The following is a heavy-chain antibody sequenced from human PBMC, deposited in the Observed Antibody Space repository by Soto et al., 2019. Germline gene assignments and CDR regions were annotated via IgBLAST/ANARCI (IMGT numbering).Heavy chain of an antibody. CDR3: ASVTTIWSN. Sequence: QVQVVQSGAEVKEPGASVKVSCKASGSSSSNYYTHWVRQAPGQGLEWMGIVNPYGASSNYAQSFQGRVTLTRDTSTNTDYMDLSRLPSDDTAVYYCASVTTIWSNWGQGTLVTVSS. D-gene: IGHD2-21*02. J-gene: IGHJ4*02. CDR1: GSSSSNYY. CDR2: VNPYGASS. V-gene: IGHV1-46*01.